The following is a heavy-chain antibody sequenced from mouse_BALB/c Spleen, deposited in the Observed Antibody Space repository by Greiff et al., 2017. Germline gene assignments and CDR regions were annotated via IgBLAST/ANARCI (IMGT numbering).Heavy chain of an antibody. CDR1: GFSLTSYG. CDR2: IWSDGST. Sequence: VQGVESGPDLVAPSQSLSITCTVSGFSLTSYGVHWVRQPPGKGLEWLVVIWSDGSTTYNSALKSRLSISKDNSKSQVFLKMNSLQTDDTAMYYCARHGGKRYAMDYWGQGTSVTVSS. D-gene: IGHD1-1*02. J-gene: IGHJ4*01. CDR3: ARHGGKRYAMDY. V-gene: IGHV2-6-2*01.